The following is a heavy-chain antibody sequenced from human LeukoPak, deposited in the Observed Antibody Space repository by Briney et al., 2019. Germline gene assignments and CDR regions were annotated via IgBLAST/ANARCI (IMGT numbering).Heavy chain of an antibody. CDR3: ARSLSNYDFWSGHAYYFDY. CDR1: GGSFSGYY. V-gene: IGHV4-34*01. J-gene: IGHJ4*02. Sequence: PSETLSLTCAVYGGSFSGYYWSWIRQPPGKGLEWIGEINHSGSTNYNPSLKSRVTISVDTSKNQFSLKLSSVPAADTAVYYCARSLSNYDFWSGHAYYFDYWGQGTLVTVSS. CDR2: INHSGST. D-gene: IGHD3-3*01.